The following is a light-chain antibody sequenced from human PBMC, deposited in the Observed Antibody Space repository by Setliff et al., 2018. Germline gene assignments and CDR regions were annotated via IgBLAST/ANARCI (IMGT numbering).Light chain of an antibody. Sequence: QSALTQPASVSGSPGQSITISCTGTSSDIGSYTLVSWYQQQPGKGPKLMIYEVSKRPSGVSNRFSGSKSGNTASLSISGLEAEDEADYYCCSYAGSGTFYFFGTGTRSPS. J-gene: IGLJ1*01. CDR1: SSDIGSYTL. CDR2: EVS. V-gene: IGLV2-23*02. CDR3: CSYAGSGTFYF.